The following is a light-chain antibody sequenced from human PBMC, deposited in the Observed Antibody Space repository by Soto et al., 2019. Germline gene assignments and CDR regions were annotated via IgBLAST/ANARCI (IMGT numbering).Light chain of an antibody. V-gene: IGKV4-1*01. CDR2: WAS. CDR1: QSFLYISNNKNY. CDR3: QQYYSTPRT. J-gene: IGKJ3*01. Sequence: DIVMTQSPDSLAVSLGERATINCKSSQSFLYISNNKNYLAWYQQKPGQPPKLLIYWASTRESGVPDRFSGSGSGTDFTLTISSLQAEDVAVYYCQQYYSTPRTFGPGTKVDIK.